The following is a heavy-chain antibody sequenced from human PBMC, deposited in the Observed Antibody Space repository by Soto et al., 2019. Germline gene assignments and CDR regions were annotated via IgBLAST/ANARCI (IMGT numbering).Heavy chain of an antibody. CDR3: ARFSGYDYKFDY. D-gene: IGHD5-12*01. Sequence: SETLSLTCTVSGGSISSGDYYWSWIRQPPGKGLEWIGYIYYSGSTYYNPSLKSRVTISVDTSKNQFSLKLSSVTAADTAVYYCARFSGYDYKFDYWGQGTLVTVSS. CDR2: IYYSGST. CDR1: GGSISSGDYY. V-gene: IGHV4-30-4*01. J-gene: IGHJ4*02.